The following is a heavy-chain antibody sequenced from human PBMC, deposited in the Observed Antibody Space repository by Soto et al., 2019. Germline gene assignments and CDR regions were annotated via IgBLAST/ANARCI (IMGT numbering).Heavy chain of an antibody. J-gene: IGHJ4*02. CDR1: GFTFSDYY. D-gene: IGHD6-19*01. CDR2: ISSSGSTI. V-gene: IGHV3-11*01. Sequence: GGSLRLSCAASGFTFSDYYMSWIRQAPGKGLEWVSYISSSGSTIYYADSVKGRFTISRDNAKNSLYLQMNSLRAEDTAVYYCAGPAYSSGWSFDYWGQGTLVTAPQ. CDR3: AGPAYSSGWSFDY.